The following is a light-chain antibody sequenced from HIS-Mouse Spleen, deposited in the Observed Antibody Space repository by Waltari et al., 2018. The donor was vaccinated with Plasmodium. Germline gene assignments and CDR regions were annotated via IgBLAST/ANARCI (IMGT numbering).Light chain of an antibody. CDR3: SSYTSSSTVV. CDR2: DVS. J-gene: IGLJ2*01. CDR1: SRDGGGYHY. Sequence: QSALTQPASVSGSPGQSITLSCPATSRDGGGYHYLSWYQQHPGKAPNLMIYDVSTRPSGVSNRFSGSKSGNTASLTISGLQAEDEADYYCSSYTSSSTVVFGGGTKLTVL. V-gene: IGLV2-14*03.